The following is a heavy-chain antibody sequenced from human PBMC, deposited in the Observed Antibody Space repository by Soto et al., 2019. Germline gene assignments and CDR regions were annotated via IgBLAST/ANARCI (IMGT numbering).Heavy chain of an antibody. J-gene: IGHJ6*02. CDR1: GFTFSTYW. CDR2: IKQDGSEK. Sequence: EVQLVESGGGLVQPGGSLRLSCAASGFTFSTYWMSWVRQAPGKGREGVANIKQDGSEKYYVDYVRGRLTVSGDNAKSSLYLQMNSLRVEDTAVYYCATSPHSDSARVYVWGQGTTVTVSS. D-gene: IGHD4-4*01. CDR3: ATSPHSDSARVYV. V-gene: IGHV3-7*01.